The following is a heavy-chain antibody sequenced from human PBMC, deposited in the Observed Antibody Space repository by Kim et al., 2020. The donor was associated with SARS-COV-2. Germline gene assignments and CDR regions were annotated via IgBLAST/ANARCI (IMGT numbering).Heavy chain of an antibody. J-gene: IGHJ6*03. CDR1: GGTFSSYA. D-gene: IGHD2-2*01. Sequence: SVKVSCKASGGTFSSYAISWVRQAPGQGLEWMGRIIPILGIANYAQKLQGRVTITADKSTSTAYMELSSLRSEDTAVYYCAREDIVVVPAATHMDVWGKGTTVTVSS. V-gene: IGHV1-69*04. CDR2: IIPILGIA. CDR3: AREDIVVVPAATHMDV.